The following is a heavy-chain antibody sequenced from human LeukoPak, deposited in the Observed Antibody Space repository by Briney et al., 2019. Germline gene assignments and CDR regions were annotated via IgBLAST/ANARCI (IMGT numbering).Heavy chain of an antibody. J-gene: IGHJ4*02. CDR3: AKRGVVIRVILVGFHKEAYYFDS. Sequence: GGSLRLSCAVSGITLSNYGMTWVWQAPGKGLEWVAGISDSGGSTNYADSVKGRFTIPRDNPKNTLYLQMNSLRAEDTAVYFCAKRGVVIRVILVGFHKEAYYFDSWGQGALVTVSS. V-gene: IGHV3-23*01. D-gene: IGHD3-22*01. CDR1: GITLSNYG. CDR2: ISDSGGST.